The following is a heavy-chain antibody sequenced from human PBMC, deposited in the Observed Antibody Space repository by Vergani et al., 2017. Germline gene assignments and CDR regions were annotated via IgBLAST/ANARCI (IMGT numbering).Heavy chain of an antibody. CDR1: GGSISSGSYY. CDR3: ARAGAAAVPPDY. J-gene: IGHJ4*02. Sequence: QVQLQESGPGLVKPSQTLSLTCTVSGGSISSGSYYWSWIRQPAGKGLEWIGRIYTSGSTNYNPSLKSRVTISVDTSKNQFSLKLSSVTAADTAVYYCARAGAAAVPPDYWGQGTLVTVSS. V-gene: IGHV4-61*02. D-gene: IGHD6-13*01. CDR2: IYTSGST.